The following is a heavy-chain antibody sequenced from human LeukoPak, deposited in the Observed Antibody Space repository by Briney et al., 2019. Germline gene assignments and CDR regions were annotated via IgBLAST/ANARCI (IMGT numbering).Heavy chain of an antibody. D-gene: IGHD4-17*01. V-gene: IGHV1-69*04. CDR1: GGTFSSYA. J-gene: IGHJ2*01. Sequence: ASVKVSCKASGGTFSSYAISWVRQAPGQGLEWMGRIIPILGIANYAQKFQGRVTITADKSTSTAHMELSSLRSEDTAVYYCARDDGDYWYFDLWGRGTLVTVSS. CDR2: IIPILGIA. CDR3: ARDDGDYWYFDL.